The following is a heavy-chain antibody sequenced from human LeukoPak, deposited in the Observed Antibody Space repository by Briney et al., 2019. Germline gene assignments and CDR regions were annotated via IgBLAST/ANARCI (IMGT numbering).Heavy chain of an antibody. CDR2: ISGSGGST. J-gene: IGHJ6*02. D-gene: IGHD1-26*01. CDR3: AKCHSGNYYYGMDV. Sequence: GGSLRLSCAASGFTFSSYAMSWVRQAPGKGLEWVSVISGSGGSTYYADSVKGRFTISRDNSKNTLYLQMNSLRAEDTAVYYCAKCHSGNYYYGMDVWGQGTRVTVSS. CDR1: GFTFSSYA. V-gene: IGHV3-23*01.